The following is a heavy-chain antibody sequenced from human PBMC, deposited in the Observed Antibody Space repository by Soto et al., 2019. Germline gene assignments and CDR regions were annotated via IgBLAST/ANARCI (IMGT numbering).Heavy chain of an antibody. CDR3: AKPPRAVTEYFDY. CDR2: ISYDGSNK. CDR1: GFTFSSYG. D-gene: IGHD2-21*02. Sequence: GGSLRLSCAASGFTFSSYGMHWVRQAPGKGLEWVAVISYDGSNKYYADSVKGRFTISRDNSKNTLYLQMNSRRAEDTAVYYCAKPPRAVTEYFDYWGQGTLVTVSS. J-gene: IGHJ4*02. V-gene: IGHV3-30*18.